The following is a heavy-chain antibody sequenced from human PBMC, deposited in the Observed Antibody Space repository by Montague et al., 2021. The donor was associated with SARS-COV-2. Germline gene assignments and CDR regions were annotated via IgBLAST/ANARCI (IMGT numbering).Heavy chain of an antibody. CDR3: VRLGEGVVTPPVLGLEPYYYYYDMDV. D-gene: IGHD3-16*01. J-gene: IGHJ6*02. CDR1: GGSLSGFS. CDR2: VNHSGGT. V-gene: IGHV4-34*01. Sequence: SETLSLTCAVYGGSLSGFSWNWVRQPPAKGLERIGEVNHSGGTKYSAALTSRVTISVDASKNQFSLKLTSVTAPDTAVYYCVRLGEGVVTPPVLGLEPYYYYYDMDVWGQGTTVTVSS.